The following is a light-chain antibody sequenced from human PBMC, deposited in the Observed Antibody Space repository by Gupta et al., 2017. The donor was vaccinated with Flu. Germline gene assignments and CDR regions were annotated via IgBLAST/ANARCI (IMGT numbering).Light chain of an antibody. V-gene: IGLV1-44*01. CDR2: SNV. CDR3: AAWDDSLNGLV. Sequence: QSVLTQPPSVSETPGQRVTIACSGTNSNIGRRTVSWYQHLPGTAPKLLIYSNVQRASGVPDRFSGSKSGTSASLAISGLQSEDEADYYCAAWDDSLNGLVFGRGTKVTVL. J-gene: IGLJ1*01. CDR1: NSNIGRRT.